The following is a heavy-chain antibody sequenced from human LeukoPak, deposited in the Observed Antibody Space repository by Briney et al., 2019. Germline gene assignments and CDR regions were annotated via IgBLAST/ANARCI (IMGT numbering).Heavy chain of an antibody. V-gene: IGHV4-39*07. CDR1: GGSISSSSYY. D-gene: IGHD6-13*01. CDR2: IYYSGST. CDR3: AREGSSWYFDY. Sequence: SETLSLTCTVSGGSISSSSYYWGWIRQPPGKGLEWIGSIYYSGSTYYNPSLKSRVTISVDTSKNQFSLKLSSVTAADTAVYYCAREGSSWYFDYWGQGTLVTVSS. J-gene: IGHJ4*02.